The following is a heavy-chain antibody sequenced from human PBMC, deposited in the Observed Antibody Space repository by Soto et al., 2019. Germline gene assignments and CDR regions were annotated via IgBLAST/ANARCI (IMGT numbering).Heavy chain of an antibody. CDR1: GYTFSNFW. CDR2: IYPGDHET. D-gene: IGHD6-13*01. V-gene: IGHV5-51*01. J-gene: IGHJ4*02. CDR3: ARSPRSSPYFDY. Sequence: GESLKISCRCSGYTFSNFWIAWVRHLPGKGLEWMGIIYPGDHETRYSPSFHGKVTISADESINTAYLQWSSLEASDSAFYYCARSPRSSPYFDYWGQGALVTVSS.